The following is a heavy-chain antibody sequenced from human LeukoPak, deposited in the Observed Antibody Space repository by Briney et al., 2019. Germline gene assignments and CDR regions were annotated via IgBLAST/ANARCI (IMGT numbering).Heavy chain of an antibody. D-gene: IGHD3-9*01. CDR3: ARDEGNTGYYY. V-gene: IGHV3-11*04. Sequence: LSLTCTVSGGSISSSSYYWGWIRQPPGKGLEWVSYISSRSSTIYYADSVKGRCTISRDNAKNSLYLQMNSLRAEDTAVYYCARDEGNTGYYYWGQGTLVTVSS. J-gene: IGHJ4*02. CDR2: ISSRSSTI. CDR1: GGSISSSSYY.